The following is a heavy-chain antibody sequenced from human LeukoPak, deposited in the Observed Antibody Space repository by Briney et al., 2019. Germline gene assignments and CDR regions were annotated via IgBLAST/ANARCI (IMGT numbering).Heavy chain of an antibody. CDR1: GASFNSDDQY. CDR2: IHPSGML. D-gene: IGHD4-11*01. CDR3: ARERPMTTGSYFDL. J-gene: IGHJ4*02. V-gene: IGHV4-31*03. Sequence: SQTLSLTSTVSGASFNSDDQYWNWIRQSPGKGLEWIGSIHPSGMLYNNPSLESRVTMSRDTSKNQFPLNLNSVTAADTAVYFCARERPMTTGSYFDLWGQGFLVTVSS.